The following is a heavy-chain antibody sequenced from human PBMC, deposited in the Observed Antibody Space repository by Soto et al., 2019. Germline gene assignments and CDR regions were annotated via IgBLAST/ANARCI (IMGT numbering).Heavy chain of an antibody. J-gene: IGHJ5*02. CDR2: IYPGDSDT. Sequence: EVQLVQSGAEVKKPGESLKISCKGSGYSFTNYWIGWVRQMPGKGLEWMGIIYPGDSDTRYSPSFQGQVTISADKSISTAYLQWSSLKASDTAMYYCARGYCFSTSCQHGNWFDPWGQGTLVTVSS. CDR1: GYSFTNYW. D-gene: IGHD2-2*01. CDR3: ARGYCFSTSCQHGNWFDP. V-gene: IGHV5-51*01.